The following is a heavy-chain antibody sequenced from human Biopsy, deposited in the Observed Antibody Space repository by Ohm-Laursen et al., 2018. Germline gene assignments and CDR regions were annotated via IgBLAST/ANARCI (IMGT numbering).Heavy chain of an antibody. V-gene: IGHV4-59*08. D-gene: IGHD5-12*01. Sequence: SDTLSLTCTVSGDTISTYYWNWIRHTPGKGLEWIGYIHYTGHIRINPSLNSRATISVDTSKDQFSLKLSSLTAADTAIYYCARNRVDVVKVTTIGWNFDLWGRGTLVTVS. CDR1: GDTISTYY. CDR3: ARNRVDVVKVTTIGWNFDL. CDR2: IHYTGHI. J-gene: IGHJ2*01.